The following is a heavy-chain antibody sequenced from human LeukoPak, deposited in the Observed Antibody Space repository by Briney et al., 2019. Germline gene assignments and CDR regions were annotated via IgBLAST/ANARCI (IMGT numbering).Heavy chain of an antibody. CDR3: ATGGAVTGRFAY. CDR1: GFTFSSYG. J-gene: IGHJ4*02. V-gene: IGHV3-7*01. CDR2: IKEDGNEI. D-gene: IGHD6-19*01. Sequence: GGSLRLSCAASGFTFSSYGMHWVRQAPGKGLEWVAKIKEDGNEIYYVDSVKGRFTISRDNTNNALFLQMNSLRAEDTAVYYCATGGAVTGRFAYWGQGTLVTVSS.